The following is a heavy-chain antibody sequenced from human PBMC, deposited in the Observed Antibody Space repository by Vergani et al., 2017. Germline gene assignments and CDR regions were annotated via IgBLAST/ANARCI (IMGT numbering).Heavy chain of an antibody. CDR1: GFIFSDYY. CDR3: GRKQSPASLMDKPIDI. Sequence: QVQLVASGGGLVRPGGSLRLSCAASGFIFSDYYMTWIRQTPGKGLEWLAHISDGGETKMYAESLKGRFTVSRDNTKNLLILQTKTLKVDDTATYYCGRKQSPASLMDKPIDIWGQGTLVTVSS. CDR2: ISDGGETK. J-gene: IGHJ5*02. D-gene: IGHD1/OR15-1a*01. V-gene: IGHV3-11*01.